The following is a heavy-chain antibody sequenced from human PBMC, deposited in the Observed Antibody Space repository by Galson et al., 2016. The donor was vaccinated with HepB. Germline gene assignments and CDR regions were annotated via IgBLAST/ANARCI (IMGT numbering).Heavy chain of an antibody. CDR3: ARGVQYRFDY. CDR1: GYTFTSYD. J-gene: IGHJ4*02. D-gene: IGHD1-1*01. V-gene: IGHV1-8*01. Sequence: SVKVSCKASGYTFTSYDINWVRQATGQGLEWMGWISANSGNTRYAEKFQDRVTMTRDTAASSVYMDLRSLRSEDTAVYYCARGVQYRFDYWGQGSLVTVSS. CDR2: ISANSGNT.